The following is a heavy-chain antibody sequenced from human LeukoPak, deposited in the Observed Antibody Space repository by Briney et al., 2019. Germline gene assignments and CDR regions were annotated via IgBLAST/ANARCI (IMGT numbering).Heavy chain of an antibody. V-gene: IGHV3-53*01. Sequence: GGSLRLSCAASGFTVSSNYMSRVRQAPGKGLEWVSVIYSGGSTYYADSVKGRFTISRDNSKNTLYLQMNSLRAEDTAVYYRARVKSSGWTEQRYYFDYWGQGTLVTVSS. J-gene: IGHJ4*02. CDR1: GFTVSSNY. CDR3: ARVKSSGWTEQRYYFDY. D-gene: IGHD6-19*01. CDR2: IYSGGST.